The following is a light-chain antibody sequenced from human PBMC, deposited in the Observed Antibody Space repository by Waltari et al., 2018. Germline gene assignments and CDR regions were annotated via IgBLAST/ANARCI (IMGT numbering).Light chain of an antibody. CDR3: SSQSSNDVVL. CDR1: SNDVGGYTS. Sequence: QSALTQPASVSGSPGQSVTIFCAGTSNDVGGYTSVSWYQEHTGQAPRVIMYDVSDRPSGVSDRFSGSKSGNTASLTISGLQAEYEADYYCSSQSSNDVVLFGGGTKRTV. J-gene: IGLJ2*01. CDR2: DVS. V-gene: IGLV2-14*01.